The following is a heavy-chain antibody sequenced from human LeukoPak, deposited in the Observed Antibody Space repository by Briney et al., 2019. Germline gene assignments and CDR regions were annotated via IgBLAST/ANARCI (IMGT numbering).Heavy chain of an antibody. CDR2: TRNRANSYTT. V-gene: IGHV3-72*01. D-gene: IGHD6-6*01. Sequence: GGSLRLSCAASGFIFSDHYMDWVRQAPGKGLEWVGRTRNRANSYTTEYAASVKGRFTISRDNSKNSLYPEMNSLKTEDTAVYYCAGGSSSGFFDYWGLGTLVTVSS. CDR1: GFIFSDHY. J-gene: IGHJ4*02. CDR3: AGGSSSGFFDY.